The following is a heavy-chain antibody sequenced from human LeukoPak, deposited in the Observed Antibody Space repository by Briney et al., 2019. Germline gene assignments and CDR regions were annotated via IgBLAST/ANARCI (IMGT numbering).Heavy chain of an antibody. CDR2: IKQDGSEK. CDR1: GFTLSSYW. J-gene: IGHJ4*02. V-gene: IGHV3-7*03. Sequence: PGGSLRLSCAASGFTLSSYWMSWVRQAPGKGLEWVANIKQDGSEKYYVDSVKGRFTISRDNAKNSLYLQMNSLRAEDTAVYYCARDLKFYYGSGSYPDYWGQGTLVTVSS. D-gene: IGHD3-10*01. CDR3: ARDLKFYYGSGSYPDY.